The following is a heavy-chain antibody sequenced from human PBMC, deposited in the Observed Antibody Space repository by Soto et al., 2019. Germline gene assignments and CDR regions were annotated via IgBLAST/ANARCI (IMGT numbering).Heavy chain of an antibody. CDR3: ARDRGGPAIFEAFDF. CDR2: ISGSGRST. J-gene: IGHJ3*01. D-gene: IGHD2-15*01. V-gene: IGHV3-23*01. CDR1: GFTFKTYA. Sequence: EVQLLESGGGLVQPGGSLRLSCAGSGFTFKTYAMSWVRQAPGKGLEWVSIISGSGRSTYYADSVKGRFTISRDNSKNTLYLQMNSLRAEDTAVYYCARDRGGPAIFEAFDFWCQGTMVTVSS.